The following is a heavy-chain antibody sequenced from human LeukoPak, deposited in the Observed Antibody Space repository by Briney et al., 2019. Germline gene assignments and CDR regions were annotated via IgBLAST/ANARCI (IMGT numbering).Heavy chain of an antibody. D-gene: IGHD6-13*01. V-gene: IGHV1-18*01. CDR2: LSPYSGNT. J-gene: IGHJ4*02. CDR3: ARTSGVSVAGSPYYFDF. CDR1: RYLFSTYV. Sequence: APVKLSCKPARYLFSTYVITWRREAPGQRVKGMGWLSPYSGNTDYKQKLQRRVTMTTDRTSTTAYMELRSLGFDDAAVYYCARTSGVSVAGSPYYFDFWGQGTLITVSS.